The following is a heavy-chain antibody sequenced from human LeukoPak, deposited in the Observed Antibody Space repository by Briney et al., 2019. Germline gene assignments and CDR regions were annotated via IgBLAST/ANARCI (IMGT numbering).Heavy chain of an antibody. J-gene: IGHJ4*02. CDR1: GYTFTSYG. V-gene: IGHV1-18*01. D-gene: IGHD3-3*01. CDR2: ISAYNGNT. CDR3: ARGGLDFWSGYHFDY. Sequence: ASVKVSCKASGYTFTSYGISWVRQAPGQGLEWMGWISAYNGNTNYAQKLQGRVTMTTDTSTSTAYMELRSLRSDDTAVYYCARGGLDFWSGYHFDYWGQGTLVTVSS.